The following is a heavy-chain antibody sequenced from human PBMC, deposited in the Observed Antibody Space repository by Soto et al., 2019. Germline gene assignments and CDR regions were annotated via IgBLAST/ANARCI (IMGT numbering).Heavy chain of an antibody. CDR2: ISGSGGST. D-gene: IGHD3-10*01. V-gene: IGHV3-23*01. CDR1: GFTFSSYA. CDR3: VWANHYYGSAPDYYGMDV. Sequence: VGSLRLSCAASGFTFSSYAMSWVRQAPGKGLEWVSAISGSGGSTYYADSVKGRFTISRDNSKNTLYLQMNSLRAEDTAVYYCVWANHYYGSAPDYYGMDVWGQGTTVTVSS. J-gene: IGHJ6*02.